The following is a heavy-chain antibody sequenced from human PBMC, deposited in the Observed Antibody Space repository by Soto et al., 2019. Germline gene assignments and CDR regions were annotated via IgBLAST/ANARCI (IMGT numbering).Heavy chain of an antibody. V-gene: IGHV3-73*01. D-gene: IGHD2-21*02. Sequence: EVQLVESGGGLVQPGGSLKLSCAASGFTFSGSAMHWVRQASGKGLEWVGRIRSKANSYATAYAASVKGRFTISRDDSKNTAYLQMNSLKTEDTAVYYCTCTVVVTAIYDYWGQGTLVTVSP. J-gene: IGHJ4*02. CDR3: TCTVVVTAIYDY. CDR2: IRSKANSYAT. CDR1: GFTFSGSA.